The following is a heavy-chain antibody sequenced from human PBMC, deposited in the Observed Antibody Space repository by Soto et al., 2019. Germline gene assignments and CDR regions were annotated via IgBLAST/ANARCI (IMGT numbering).Heavy chain of an antibody. CDR1: GYPFDTYG. V-gene: IGHV1-18*01. D-gene: IGHD3-16*01. J-gene: IGHJ5*02. CDR2: ISAYNGQT. Sequence: GASVKFSCKASGYPFDTYGINWVRQAPGQRPEWMGWISAYNGQTDYAQNFQGRVTMATDTSTNTAYMELRNLRSDDTAIYYCARMATFGSLNWFDPWGQGTLVTVSS. CDR3: ARMATFGSLNWFDP.